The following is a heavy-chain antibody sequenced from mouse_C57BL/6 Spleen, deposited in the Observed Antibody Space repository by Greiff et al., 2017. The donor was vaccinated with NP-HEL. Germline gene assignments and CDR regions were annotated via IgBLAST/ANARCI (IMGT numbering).Heavy chain of an antibody. V-gene: IGHV1-55*01. CDR1: GYTFTSYW. CDR3: ARSSMVTPYFDY. CDR2: IYPGSGST. J-gene: IGHJ2*01. D-gene: IGHD2-2*01. Sequence: VQLQQSGAELVKPGASVKMSCKASGYTFTSYWITWVKQRPGQGLEWIGDIYPGSGSTNYNEKFKSKATLTVDTSSSTAYMQLSSLTSEDSAVYYCARSSMVTPYFDYWGQGTTLTVSS.